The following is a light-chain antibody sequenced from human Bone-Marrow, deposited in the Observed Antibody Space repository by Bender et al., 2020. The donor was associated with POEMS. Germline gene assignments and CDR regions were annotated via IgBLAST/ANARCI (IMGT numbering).Light chain of an antibody. CDR1: SSDIGGYDF. CDR2: GVN. V-gene: IGLV2-14*03. CDR3: CSYTRSDTAL. Sequence: QSALTQPASVSGSPGQSITISCTGTSSDIGGYDFVSWYQQHAGKAPKLMIYGVNNRPSGVSSRFSGSKSDNTASLTISGLQVEDEGDYYCCSYTRSDTALFGGGTKLTVL. J-gene: IGLJ2*01.